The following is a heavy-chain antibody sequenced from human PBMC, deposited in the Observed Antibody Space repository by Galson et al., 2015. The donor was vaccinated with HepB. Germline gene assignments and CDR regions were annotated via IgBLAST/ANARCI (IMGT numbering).Heavy chain of an antibody. D-gene: IGHD3-10*01. J-gene: IGHJ2*01. V-gene: IGHV7-4-1*02. CDR1: GYTFTSYA. CDR3: AREGRLRITMVRGDDWYFDL. Sequence: SVKVSCKASGYTFTSYAMNWVRQAPGQGLEWMGWINTNTGNPTYAQGFTGRFVFSLDTSVSTAYLQISSLKAEDTAVYYCAREGRLRITMVRGDDWYFDLWGRGTLVTVSS. CDR2: INTNTGNP.